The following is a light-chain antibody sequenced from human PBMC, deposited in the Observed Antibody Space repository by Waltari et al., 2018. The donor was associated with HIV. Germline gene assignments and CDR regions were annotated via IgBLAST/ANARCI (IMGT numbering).Light chain of an antibody. CDR1: TSKIGGND. CDR2: RNN. J-gene: IGLJ2*01. CDR3: ATWADRSSGPVV. Sequence: QSVLTQPPSASGTPGQRVTISCSESTSKIGGNDVNWYQHLPGTAPKLLIYRNNQRASGVPDRFSGSKSGTSASLAISGLRSGDEADYYCATWADRSSGPVVFGGGTKVTVL. V-gene: IGLV1-47*01.